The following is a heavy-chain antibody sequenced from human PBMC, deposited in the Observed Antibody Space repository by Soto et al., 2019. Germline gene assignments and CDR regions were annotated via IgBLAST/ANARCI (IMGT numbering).Heavy chain of an antibody. CDR1: GASIITDNW. CDR2: IYHSGNT. CDR3: ARASASSKLRGVVIN. J-gene: IGHJ4*02. V-gene: IGHV4-4*02. D-gene: IGHD3-10*01. Sequence: QVQLQESGPGLVKPSGTLSLTCALSGASIITDNWWSWVRQPPGKEMEWIGEIYHSGNTNFNPSVKGRVTISVDTSKSQFSLTVSSVTAADTAMYYCARASASSKLRGVVINWGQGTLVTVSS.